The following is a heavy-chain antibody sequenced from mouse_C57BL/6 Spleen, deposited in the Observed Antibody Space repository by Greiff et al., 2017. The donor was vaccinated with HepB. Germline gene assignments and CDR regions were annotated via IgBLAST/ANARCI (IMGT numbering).Heavy chain of an antibody. CDR2: FHPYNDDT. D-gene: IGHD2-3*01. V-gene: IGHV1-47*01. CDR1: GYTFTTYP. CDR3: ARGIYDGYMDFDY. J-gene: IGHJ2*01. Sequence: VKLQESGAELVKPGASVKMSCKASGYTFTTYPIEWMKQNHGKSLEWIGNFHPYNDDTKYNEKFKGKATLTVEKSSSTVYLELSRLTSDDSAVYYCARGIYDGYMDFDYWGQGTTLTVSS.